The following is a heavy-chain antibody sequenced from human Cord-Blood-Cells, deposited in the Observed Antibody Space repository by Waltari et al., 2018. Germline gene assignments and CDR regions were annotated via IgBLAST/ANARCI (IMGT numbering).Heavy chain of an antibody. CDR1: GGTFSSYA. V-gene: IGHV1-69*04. J-gene: IGHJ4*02. CDR2: IIPILGIA. CDR3: ARDPPATYCGGDCYSDY. Sequence: QVQLVQSGAEVKKPGSSVKVSCKASGGTFSSYALSRVRQPPGQGLEWMGGIIPILGIANYAQKFQGRVTITADESTSTAYMELSSLRSEDTAVYYCARDPPATYCGGDCYSDYWGQGTLVTVSS. D-gene: IGHD2-21*02.